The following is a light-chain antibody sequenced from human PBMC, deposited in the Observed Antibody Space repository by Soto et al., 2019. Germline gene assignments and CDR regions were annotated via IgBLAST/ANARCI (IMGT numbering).Light chain of an antibody. CDR1: SSDVGDYNY. Sequence: QSALTQPPSASGTPGQSVTIPCTGTSSDVGDYNYVSWYQQHPGKAPKPVIYEVSRRPSGVPDRFSGSKSGNTASLTVSGLQAEDEADYYCSSNAGSNNLVFGGGTKLTVL. CDR2: EVS. J-gene: IGLJ2*01. V-gene: IGLV2-8*01. CDR3: SSNAGSNNLV.